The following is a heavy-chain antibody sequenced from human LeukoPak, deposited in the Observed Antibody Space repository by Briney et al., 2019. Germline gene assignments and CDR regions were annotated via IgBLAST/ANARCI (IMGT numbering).Heavy chain of an antibody. V-gene: IGHV3-53*01. CDR1: GFIVSSNY. CDR2: ISSGGNT. Sequence: GGSLRLSCAASGFIVSSNYMSWVRQAPGKGLEWVSVISSGGNTYYADSVKGRFTISRDNSKNTLYLQMNGLRAEDTAVYYCAREVRGYYFGCWGQGTLVTVSS. CDR3: AREVRGYYFGC. J-gene: IGHJ4*02. D-gene: IGHD3-22*01.